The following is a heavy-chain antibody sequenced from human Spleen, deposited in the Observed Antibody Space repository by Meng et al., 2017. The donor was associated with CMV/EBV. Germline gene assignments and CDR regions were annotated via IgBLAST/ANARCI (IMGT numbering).Heavy chain of an antibody. CDR2: INPIGVDT. D-gene: IGHD1-26*01. V-gene: IGHV1-2*02. Sequence: ASGSSFIAHFMHCLRPAPGPGLEWMGWINPIGVDTSYAQNFHGGVTMSRNKSITTAYMDLNRLTSDDTAFYYCGSGVGSVNPRFDPWGQGTLVTVSS. J-gene: IGHJ5*02. CDR3: GSGVGSVNPRFDP. CDR1: GSSFIAHF.